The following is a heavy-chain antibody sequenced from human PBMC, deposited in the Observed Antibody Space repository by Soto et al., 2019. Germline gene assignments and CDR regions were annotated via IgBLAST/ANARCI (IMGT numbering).Heavy chain of an antibody. V-gene: IGHV4-4*02. CDR1: GGTVASSHW. CDR2: VYHTGDT. D-gene: IGHD2-21*02. Sequence: SETLSLTCGVSGGTVASSHWWSWVRQSPGRGLEWIGNVYHTGDTNFNPSLQSRVTFSVDKSNNQFSLRLTSVTAADTAVYFCAREIVTAGGNNYFDPWGPGTLITVS. CDR3: AREIVTAGGNNYFDP. J-gene: IGHJ5*02.